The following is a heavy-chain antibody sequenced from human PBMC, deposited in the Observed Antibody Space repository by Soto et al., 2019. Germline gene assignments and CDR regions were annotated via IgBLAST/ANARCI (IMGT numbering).Heavy chain of an antibody. CDR2: VSASGSIT. Sequence: TGGSLRLSCAASGFTFSSYDMNWGRQAPGKGLEWVSGVSASGSITSYADSAKGRFTISRDNAKNTVFLQMTGLRAEDTAVYFCAKGDCSGGRCYRGFDYWGQGTLVTVSS. CDR1: GFTFSSYD. CDR3: AKGDCSGGRCYRGFDY. V-gene: IGHV3-23*01. D-gene: IGHD2-15*01. J-gene: IGHJ4*02.